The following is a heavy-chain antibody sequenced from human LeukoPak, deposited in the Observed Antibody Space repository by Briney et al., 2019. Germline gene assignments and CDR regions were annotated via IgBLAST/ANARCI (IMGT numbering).Heavy chain of an antibody. CDR2: IYYSGST. J-gene: IGHJ3*02. V-gene: IGHV4-59*01. D-gene: IGHD3-9*01. CDR3: ARAPRRYDILTGYYLDAFDI. CDR1: GGSISSYY. Sequence: PSETLSLTCTVSGGSISSYYWSWIRQPPGKGLEWIGYIYYSGSTNYNPSLKSRVTISVDTSKNQFSLKLSSVTTADTAVYYCARAPRRYDILTGYYLDAFDIWAKGQWSPSLQ.